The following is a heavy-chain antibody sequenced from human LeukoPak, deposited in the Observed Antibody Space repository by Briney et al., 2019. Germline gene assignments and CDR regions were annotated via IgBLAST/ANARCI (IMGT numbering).Heavy chain of an antibody. CDR3: TVAAAGFDY. CDR2: IRSKAYGGTT. D-gene: IGHD6-13*01. CDR1: GFTFGDYA. V-gene: IGHV3-49*04. J-gene: IGHJ4*02. Sequence: GGSLRLSCTASGFTFGDYAMSWVRQAPGKGLEWVGFIRSKAYGGTTEYAASVKGRFTISRDDSKSIAYLQMNSLKTEDTAVYYCTVAAAGFDYWGQGTLVTVPS.